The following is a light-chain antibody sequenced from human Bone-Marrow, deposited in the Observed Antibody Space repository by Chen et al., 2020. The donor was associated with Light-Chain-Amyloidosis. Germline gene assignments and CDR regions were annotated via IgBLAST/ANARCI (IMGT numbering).Light chain of an antibody. CDR3: LSYPGGSQGV. V-gene: IGLV6-57*01. Sequence: NFMLTQPHSVSESPGKTVIISCTRSSGSIATNYVQCYPQRPGSSPTTVIYEDDQRPSGVPDRFSGSIDRSSISASLPISGLKTEDEADYCCLSYPGGSQGVFGGGSKLTVL. CDR2: EDD. CDR1: SGSIATNY. J-gene: IGLJ2*01.